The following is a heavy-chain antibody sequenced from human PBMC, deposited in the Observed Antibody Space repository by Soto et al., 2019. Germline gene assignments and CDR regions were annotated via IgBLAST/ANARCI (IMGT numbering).Heavy chain of an antibody. CDR2: INTDGSGT. Sequence: LPSAASGFPFSSDWMHWVRQAPGKGLVWVSRINTDGSGTSYADSVKGRFTISRDNAKNTLYLQMNSLRAEDTAVYYCAREGRCSGGSCYNYYYYYGMDVWGQGTTVTVSS. J-gene: IGHJ6*02. CDR3: AREGRCSGGSCYNYYYYYGMDV. CDR1: GFPFSSDW. V-gene: IGHV3-74*01. D-gene: IGHD2-15*01.